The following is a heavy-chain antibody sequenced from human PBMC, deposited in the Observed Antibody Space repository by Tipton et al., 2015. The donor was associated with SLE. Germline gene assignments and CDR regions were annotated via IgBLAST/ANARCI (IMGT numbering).Heavy chain of an antibody. D-gene: IGHD1-26*01. CDR2: INHSGST. J-gene: IGHJ4*02. CDR3: ARDVATGMDY. V-gene: IGHV4-34*01. Sequence: TLSLTCAVYGGSFSGYYWSWIRQPPGKGLEWIGEINHSGSTNYNPSLKSRVTISVDTSKNQFSLKLSSATAADTAVYYCARDVATGMDYWGQGTLVTVSS. CDR1: GGSFSGYY.